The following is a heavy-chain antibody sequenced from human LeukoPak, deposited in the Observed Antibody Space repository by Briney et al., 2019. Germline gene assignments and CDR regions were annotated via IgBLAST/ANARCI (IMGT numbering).Heavy chain of an antibody. J-gene: IGHJ4*02. CDR2: IYYSGST. D-gene: IGHD6-19*01. CDR3: TRFPSGWYTADY. V-gene: IGHV4-39*01. CDR1: GGSFTSVGYS. Sequence: KPSETLSLTCTVSGGSFTSVGYSWGWIRQPPGKGLEWIGRIYYSGSTYYNPSLKSRVTISVDTSKNQFSLKLSSVTAADTAVYYCTRFPSGWYTADYWGQGTLVTVSS.